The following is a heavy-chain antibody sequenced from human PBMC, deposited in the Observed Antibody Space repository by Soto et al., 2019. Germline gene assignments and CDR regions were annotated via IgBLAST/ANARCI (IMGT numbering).Heavy chain of an antibody. Sequence: ASVKVSCKASGYTFTSYYMHWVRQAPGQGLEWMGIINPSGGSTSYAQKFQGRVTMTRDTSTSTVYMELSSLRSEDTAVYYCAKSGLIAVAGTVWFDPWGQGTLVTVSS. CDR3: AKSGLIAVAGTVWFDP. CDR2: INPSGGST. J-gene: IGHJ5*02. D-gene: IGHD6-19*01. CDR1: GYTFTSYY. V-gene: IGHV1-46*03.